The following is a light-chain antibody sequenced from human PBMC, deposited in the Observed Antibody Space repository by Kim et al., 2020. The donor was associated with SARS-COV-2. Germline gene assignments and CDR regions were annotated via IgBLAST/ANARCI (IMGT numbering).Light chain of an antibody. CDR1: QTISIW. CDR3: QEYKSDSWT. Sequence: DIQMTQSPSTLSASVGDRVTITCRASQTISIWLAWYQQKPGKAPSLLIYDASIFESGVPSRFSGSGSGTEFTLTISSLQPDDFATYYCQEYKSDSWTFGQGTKVDIK. J-gene: IGKJ1*01. CDR2: DAS. V-gene: IGKV1-5*01.